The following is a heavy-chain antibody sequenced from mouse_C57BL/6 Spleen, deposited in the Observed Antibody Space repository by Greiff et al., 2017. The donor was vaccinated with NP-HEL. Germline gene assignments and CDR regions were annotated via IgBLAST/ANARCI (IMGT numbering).Heavy chain of an antibody. J-gene: IGHJ4*01. CDR3: ASPHYYGSRGSMDY. CDR2: IYPGSGNT. V-gene: IGHV1-76*01. D-gene: IGHD1-1*01. Sequence: VKLVESGAELVRPGASVKLSCKASGYTFTDYYINWVKQRPGQGLEWIARIYPGSGNTYYNEKFKGKATLTAEKSSSTAYMQLSSLTSEDSAVYFCASPHYYGSRGSMDYWGQGTSVTVSS. CDR1: GYTFTDYY.